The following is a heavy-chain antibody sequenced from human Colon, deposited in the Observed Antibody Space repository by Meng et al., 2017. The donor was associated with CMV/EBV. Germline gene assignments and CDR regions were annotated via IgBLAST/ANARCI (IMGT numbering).Heavy chain of an antibody. J-gene: IGHJ4*02. Sequence: VSGASISSDGYYWTWCRPRPGKGLEWIGHIYHRGTTYYNPSLKSRVTISVDTSKNQLSLRLTSVIAADAAVYYCARDRRTASETLDYWGPGTLVTVSS. CDR3: ARDRRTASETLDY. CDR1: GASISSDGYY. V-gene: IGHV4-31*02. CDR2: IYHRGTT. D-gene: IGHD2-21*02.